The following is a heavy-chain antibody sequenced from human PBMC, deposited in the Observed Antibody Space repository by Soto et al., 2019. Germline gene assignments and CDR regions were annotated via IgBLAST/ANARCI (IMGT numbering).Heavy chain of an antibody. V-gene: IGHV3-23*01. CDR1: GFTFSSYA. J-gene: IGHJ2*01. Sequence: EVQLLESGGGLVQPGGSLRLSCAASGFTFSSYAMSWVRQAPGKGLEWVSAISGSGGSTYYADSVKGRFTISRDNSKNTLYLQMNSLRAEDTAVYYCANLQADDSSGYGRWYFDLWGRGTLVTVSS. CDR3: ANLQADDSSGYGRWYFDL. D-gene: IGHD3-22*01. CDR2: ISGSGGST.